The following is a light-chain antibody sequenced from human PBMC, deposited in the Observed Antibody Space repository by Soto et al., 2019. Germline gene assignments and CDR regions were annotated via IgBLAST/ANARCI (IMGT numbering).Light chain of an antibody. J-gene: IGLJ2*01. CDR2: RNN. CDR3: AAWDDSLSGQV. CDR1: SSNIGSNY. V-gene: IGLV1-47*01. Sequence: QSVLTQPPSASGTPGQRVTISCSGSSSNIGSNYVYWYQQLPGTAPKLLIYRNNHRPSGVPDRFSGSKSGTSASLAISGLRSEDEADYYCAAWDDSLSGQVFGGGTKLPVL.